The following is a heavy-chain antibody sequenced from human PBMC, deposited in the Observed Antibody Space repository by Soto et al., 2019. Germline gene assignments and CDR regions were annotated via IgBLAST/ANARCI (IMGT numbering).Heavy chain of an antibody. D-gene: IGHD6-19*01. CDR3: ARILHSSGWTPFDY. V-gene: IGHV2-70*01. CDR2: IDWDDDK. CDR1: GFSLSTSGMC. Sequence: GSGPTLVNPTQTLTLTCTFSGFSLSTSGMCVSWIRQPPGKALEWLALIDWDDDKYYSTSLKTRLTISKDTSKNQVVLTMTNMDPVDTATYYCARILHSSGWTPFDYWGQGTLVTVSS. J-gene: IGHJ4*02.